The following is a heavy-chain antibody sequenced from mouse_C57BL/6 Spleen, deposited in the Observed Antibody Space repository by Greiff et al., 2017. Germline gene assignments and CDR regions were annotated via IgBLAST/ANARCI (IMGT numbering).Heavy chain of an antibody. Sequence: VQLQQPGAELVKPGASVKLSCKASGYTFTSYGMHWVKQRPGQGLEWIGMIHPNIGSTNYNEKFKSKATLTVDKSSSTAYMQLSSLTSEDSAFYYCARSDWEFDYWGQGTTLTVSS. J-gene: IGHJ2*01. V-gene: IGHV1-64*01. CDR2: IHPNIGST. CDR1: GYTFTSYG. D-gene: IGHD4-1*01. CDR3: ARSDWEFDY.